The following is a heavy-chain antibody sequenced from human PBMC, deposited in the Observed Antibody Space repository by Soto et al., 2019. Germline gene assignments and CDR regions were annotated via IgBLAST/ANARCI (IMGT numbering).Heavy chain of an antibody. D-gene: IGHD3-9*01. J-gene: IGHJ4*02. CDR1: GFTFEDYT. Sequence: EVRLLESGGGLVQPGGSLRLSCAASGFTFEDYTMHWVRQGPGKGPEWISLISWDGGITDYSDSVKGRFISSRDNSKNSLYLQMNSLTSDDAALYFCARDSYDILTGQKRYFDFWGQGTLVTVSS. CDR3: ARDSYDILTGQKRYFDF. CDR2: ISWDGGIT. V-gene: IGHV3-43*01.